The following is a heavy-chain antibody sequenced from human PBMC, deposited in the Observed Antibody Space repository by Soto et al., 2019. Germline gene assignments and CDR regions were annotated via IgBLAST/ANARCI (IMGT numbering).Heavy chain of an antibody. V-gene: IGHV3-23*01. CDR3: AKGDLEYSSSFGYYYYMDV. CDR1: GFTFSSYA. CDR2: ISSSGGST. D-gene: IGHD6-6*01. Sequence: GGSLRLSCAASGFTFSSYAMSWVRQAPGKRLEWVSAISSSGGSTYYADSVKGRFTISRDNSKNTLYLQMNSLRAEDTAVYYCAKGDLEYSSSFGYYYYMDVWGKGTTVTVS. J-gene: IGHJ6*03.